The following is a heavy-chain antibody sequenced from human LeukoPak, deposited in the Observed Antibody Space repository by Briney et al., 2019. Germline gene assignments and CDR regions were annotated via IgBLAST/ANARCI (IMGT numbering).Heavy chain of an antibody. CDR3: ARDRLSSGWLTDY. V-gene: IGHV3-21*01. J-gene: IGHJ4*02. CDR1: GFTFDDYA. D-gene: IGHD6-19*01. Sequence: GGSLRLSCAASGFTFDDYAMHWVRQAPGKGLEWVSSLSSSGSYIYYADSVKGRFTISRDNTNNSLYLHMSSLRTEDTAVYYCARDRLSSGWLTDYWGQGILVTVSS. CDR2: LSSSGSYI.